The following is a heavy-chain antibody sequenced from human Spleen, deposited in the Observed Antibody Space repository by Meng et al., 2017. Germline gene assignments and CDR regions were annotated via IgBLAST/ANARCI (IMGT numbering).Heavy chain of an antibody. CDR2: IYYSGST. CDR3: ARVTAVTDIYFDY. D-gene: IGHD4-17*01. CDR1: GGSISSGGYY. V-gene: IGHV4-31*01. Sequence: QVQLQASGPGLVKPSQTLSLTCTVSGGSISSGGYYWSWIRQHPGKGLEWIGYIYYSGSTYYNPSLKSLVTISVDTSKNQYSLKLSSVTAADTAVYYCARVTAVTDIYFDYWGQGTLVTVSS. J-gene: IGHJ4*02.